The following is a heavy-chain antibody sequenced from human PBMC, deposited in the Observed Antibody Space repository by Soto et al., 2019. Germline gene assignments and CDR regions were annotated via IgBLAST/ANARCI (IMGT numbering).Heavy chain of an antibody. CDR1: GFTFSSYW. J-gene: IGHJ4*02. CDR2: IKQDGSEK. CDR3: ARDQMVRGAKTILYYFDY. Sequence: GGSLRLSCAASGFTFSSYWMSWVRQAPGKGLEWVANIKQDGSEKYYVDSVKGRFTISRDNAKNSLYLQMNSLRAEDTAVYYCARDQMVRGAKTILYYFDYWGQGTLVTVSS. D-gene: IGHD3-10*01. V-gene: IGHV3-7*01.